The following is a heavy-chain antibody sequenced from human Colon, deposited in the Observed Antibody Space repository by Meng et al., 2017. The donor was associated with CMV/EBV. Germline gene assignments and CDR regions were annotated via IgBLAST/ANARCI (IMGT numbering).Heavy chain of an antibody. Sequence: GGSLKISCEVSGFTFSRNWFSWVRQAPEKGLEWVANINPDGSEKYYLDSVKGRFTIFRDNAKNSLYLQVNSLRVEDTAVYYCATDTARVRGYWGQGTLVTVSS. CDR2: INPDGSEK. CDR3: ATDTARVRGY. D-gene: IGHD3-10*01. J-gene: IGHJ4*02. CDR1: GFTFSRNW. V-gene: IGHV3-7*04.